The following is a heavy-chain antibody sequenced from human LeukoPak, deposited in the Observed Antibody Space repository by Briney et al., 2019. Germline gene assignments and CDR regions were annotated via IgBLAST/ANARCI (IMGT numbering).Heavy chain of an antibody. Sequence: ASVKVSCKASGYTFTSYGISWVRQAPGQGLEWMGWISTYNGNTDYAQKLQGRVTMTRNTSISTAYMELSSLRSEDTAVYYCARGSHAVLRYFDWFYAFDIWGQGTMVTVSS. CDR3: ARGSHAVLRYFDWFYAFDI. CDR1: GYTFTSYG. V-gene: IGHV1-18*01. D-gene: IGHD3-9*01. J-gene: IGHJ3*02. CDR2: ISTYNGNT.